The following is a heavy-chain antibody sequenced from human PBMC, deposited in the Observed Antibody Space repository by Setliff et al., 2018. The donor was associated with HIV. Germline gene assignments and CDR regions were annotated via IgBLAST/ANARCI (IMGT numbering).Heavy chain of an antibody. J-gene: IGHJ4*02. D-gene: IGHD3-22*01. CDR3: ARVGYYDSSFDY. CDR1: GGSFSGYY. Sequence: SETLSLTCAVYGGSFSGYYWRWIRKPPGKVLEWIGEIIHSGSTNYNPSFMSRVTVSADTSKNQFSLKLNSVTAADTAVYYCARVGYYDSSFDYLGQGTPVTVFS. CDR2: IIHSGST. V-gene: IGHV4-34*12.